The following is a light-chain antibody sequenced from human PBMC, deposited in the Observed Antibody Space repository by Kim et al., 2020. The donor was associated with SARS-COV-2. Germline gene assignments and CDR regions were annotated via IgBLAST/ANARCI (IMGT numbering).Light chain of an antibody. J-gene: IGLJ3*02. Sequence: GKRVHISGSGRTSNIGSRNVYWYQQVPGTAPKLLIYSSYQRPSGVPDRFSGSKSGTSASLAISGLRSEDEADYYCAAWDDGLSGRVFGGGTQLTVL. V-gene: IGLV1-47*02. CDR2: SSY. CDR3: AAWDDGLSGRV. CDR1: TSNIGSRN.